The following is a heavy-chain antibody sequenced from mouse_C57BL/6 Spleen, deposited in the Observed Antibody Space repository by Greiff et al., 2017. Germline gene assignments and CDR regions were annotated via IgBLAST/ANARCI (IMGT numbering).Heavy chain of an antibody. CDR2: INPSSGYT. Sequence: LQESGAELAKPGASVKLSCKASGYTFTSYWMHWVKQRPGQGLEWIGYINPSSGYTKYNQKFKDKATLTADKSSRTAYMQLSSLTYEDSSVYYCARSGFYYFGYWGQGTTLTVSS. J-gene: IGHJ2*01. CDR3: ARSGFYYFGY. V-gene: IGHV1-7*01. D-gene: IGHD3-1*01. CDR1: GYTFTSYW.